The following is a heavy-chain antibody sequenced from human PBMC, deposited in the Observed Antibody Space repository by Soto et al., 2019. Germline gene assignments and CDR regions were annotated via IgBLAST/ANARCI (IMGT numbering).Heavy chain of an antibody. V-gene: IGHV5-10-1*01. CDR1: GYSFPGYW. Sequence: GXSLNISCRGSGYSFPGYWITWVCQKPGKGLEWMGRIDPSDSQTYYSPSFRGHVTISVTKSITTVFLQWSSLRASDTAMYYCARQIYDSDTGPNFQYSFDSWGQGTPVTSPQ. J-gene: IGHJ4*02. CDR2: IDPSDSQT. D-gene: IGHD3-22*01. CDR3: ARQIYDSDTGPNFQYSFDS.